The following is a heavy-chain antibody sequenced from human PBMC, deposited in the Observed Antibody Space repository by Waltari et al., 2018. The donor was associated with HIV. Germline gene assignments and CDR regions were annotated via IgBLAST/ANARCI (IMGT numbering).Heavy chain of an antibody. Sequence: EVQLVESGGGLVQPGGSMRLSCPASGFTFSSYWMHWVRQAPGKGLVWVSRINSDGSSTSYADSVKGRFTISRDNAKNTLHLQMNSLRAEDTAVYYCARGGGLLGAFDIWGQGTMVTVSS. V-gene: IGHV3-74*01. CDR2: INSDGSST. CDR1: GFTFSSYW. D-gene: IGHD2-15*01. CDR3: ARGGGLLGAFDI. J-gene: IGHJ3*02.